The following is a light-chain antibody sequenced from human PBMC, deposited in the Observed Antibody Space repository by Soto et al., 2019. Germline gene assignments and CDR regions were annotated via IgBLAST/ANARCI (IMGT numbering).Light chain of an antibody. CDR2: EVS. J-gene: IGLJ1*01. CDR1: SSDIGAYNH. Sequence: SVLTQPASVSGSPGQSITISCTGTSSDIGAYNHVSWYQQNPGKAPQLIIYEVSNRPSGLSNRFSASKSGNAASLTISGLQAEDEADYFCCSFTTSSTLVFGTGTKLTVL. V-gene: IGLV2-14*01. CDR3: CSFTTSSTLV.